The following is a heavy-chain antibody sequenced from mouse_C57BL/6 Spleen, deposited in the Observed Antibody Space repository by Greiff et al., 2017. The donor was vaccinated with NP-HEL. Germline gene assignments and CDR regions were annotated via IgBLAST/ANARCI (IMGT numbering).Heavy chain of an antibody. CDR3: TTSAQATPWFAY. V-gene: IGHV14-4*01. Sequence: VHVKQSGAELVRPGASVKLSCTASGFNIKDDYMHWVKQRPEQGLEWIGWIDPENGDTEYASKFQGKATITADTSSNTAYLQLSSLTSEDTAVYYCTTSAQATPWFAYWGQGTLVTVSA. CDR2: IDPENGDT. CDR1: GFNIKDDY. J-gene: IGHJ3*01. D-gene: IGHD3-2*02.